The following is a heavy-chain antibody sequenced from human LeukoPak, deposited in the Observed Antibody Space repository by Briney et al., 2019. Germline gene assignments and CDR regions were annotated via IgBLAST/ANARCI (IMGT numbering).Heavy chain of an antibody. Sequence: SETLSLTCTVSGGSISSYYWSWIRQPPGKGLEWIGYIYYSGSTNYNPSLKSRVTISVDTSKNQFSLRLSSVTAADTAVYYCARDLRPHYSSSSETFDYWGQGTLVTVSS. D-gene: IGHD6-6*01. CDR3: ARDLRPHYSSSSETFDY. CDR2: IYYSGST. J-gene: IGHJ4*02. V-gene: IGHV4-59*01. CDR1: GGSISSYY.